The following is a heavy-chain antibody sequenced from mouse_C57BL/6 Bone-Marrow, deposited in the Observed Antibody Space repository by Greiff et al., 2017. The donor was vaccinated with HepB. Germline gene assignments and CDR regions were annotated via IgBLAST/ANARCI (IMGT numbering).Heavy chain of an antibody. CDR3: AFYGSYDY. D-gene: IGHD2-1*01. CDR2: IYPGDGDT. J-gene: IGHJ2*01. V-gene: IGHV1-82*01. CDR1: GYAFSSSW. Sequence: VQLQESGPELVKPGASVKISCKASGYAFSSSWMNWVKQRPGKGLEWIGRIYPGDGDTNYNGKFKGKATLTADKSSSTAYMQLSSLTSEDSAVYFCAFYGSYDYWGQGTTLTVSS.